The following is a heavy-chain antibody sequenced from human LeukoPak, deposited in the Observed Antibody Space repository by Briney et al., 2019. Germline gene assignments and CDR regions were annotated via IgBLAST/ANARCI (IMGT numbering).Heavy chain of an antibody. CDR1: GGSFSGYY. Sequence: PSETLSLTYAVYGGSFSGYYWSWIRQPPGKGREWIGEINHSGSTNYNPSLKSRVTISVDTSKNHFSLKLSSVTAADTAVYYCARGSDYGAPEHWGQGTLVTVSS. J-gene: IGHJ1*01. D-gene: IGHD4-17*01. V-gene: IGHV4-34*01. CDR3: ARGSDYGAPEH. CDR2: INHSGST.